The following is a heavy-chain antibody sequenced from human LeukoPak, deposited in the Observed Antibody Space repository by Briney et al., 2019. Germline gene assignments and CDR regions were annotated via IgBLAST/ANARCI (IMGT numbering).Heavy chain of an antibody. Sequence: PGGSLRLSCAASGFAFSNAWMSWVRQAPGKGLVWVSRINSDGSSTSYADSVKGRFTISRDNAKNTLYLQMNSLRAEDTAVYYCAREGGDAFDIWGQGTMVTVSS. D-gene: IGHD2-15*01. CDR1: GFAFSNAW. V-gene: IGHV3-74*01. CDR2: INSDGSST. CDR3: AREGGDAFDI. J-gene: IGHJ3*02.